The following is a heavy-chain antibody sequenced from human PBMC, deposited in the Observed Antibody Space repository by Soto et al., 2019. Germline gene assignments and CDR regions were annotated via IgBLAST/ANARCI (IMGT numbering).Heavy chain of an antibody. D-gene: IGHD3-22*01. J-gene: IGHJ6*02. CDR2: IRGSGSNT. V-gene: IGHV3-23*01. CDR3: ARDKKHDSSGRSVVKGDYYYYGMDV. Sequence: GSLRLSCAASGFTFSSYAMSWVRQAPGKGLEWVSAIRGSGSNTYYADSVKGRFTISRDNSKNTLYLQMNRLRAEDTAVYYCARDKKHDSSGRSVVKGDYYYYGMDVWGQGTTVTVSS. CDR1: GFTFSSYA.